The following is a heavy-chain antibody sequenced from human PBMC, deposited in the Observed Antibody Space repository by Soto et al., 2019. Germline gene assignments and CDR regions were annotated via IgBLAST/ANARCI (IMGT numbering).Heavy chain of an antibody. CDR2: VHSTGGT. CDR1: GGSISSYY. Sequence: PSETLSLTCTVSGGSISSYYWSWIRQPAGKGLEWIGTVHSTGGTYYSPSLRSRVTISVDTSKNLFSLKMTSASATDTAVYFCAKREDSSRFGGLDIWGQGTAVSVSS. CDR3: AKREDSSRFGGLDI. J-gene: IGHJ6*02. V-gene: IGHV4-59*05. D-gene: IGHD3-3*01.